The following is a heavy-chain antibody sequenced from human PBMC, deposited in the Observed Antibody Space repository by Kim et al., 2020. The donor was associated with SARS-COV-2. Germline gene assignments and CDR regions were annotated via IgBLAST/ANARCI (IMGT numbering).Heavy chain of an antibody. CDR1: GFTFSSYG. V-gene: IGHV3-30*18. CDR2: ISYDGSNK. Sequence: GGYLRLSCAASGFTFSSYGMHWVRQAPGKGLEWVAVISYDGSNKYFADSVKGRFTISRDNSKNTLYLQMNSLRAEDTAVYYCAKVQYGGNTDYWYFDLWGRGTLVTVSS. J-gene: IGHJ2*01. CDR3: AKVQYGGNTDYWYFDL. D-gene: IGHD2-15*01.